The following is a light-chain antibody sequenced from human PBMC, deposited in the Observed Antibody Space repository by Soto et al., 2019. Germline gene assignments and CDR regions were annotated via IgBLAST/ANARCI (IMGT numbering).Light chain of an antibody. V-gene: IGKV3-20*01. J-gene: IGKJ4*01. Sequence: IVRRQSPATLSLYPGEIATVSCMASLSVSTNDLSFYQQKPFHSPIVLIEVASSRATGSPDRFSGSASGTDFTLTMSRLEAEDFEVYYCEKYGNSPLTLGGGTKV. CDR1: LSVSTND. CDR2: VAS. CDR3: EKYGNSPLT.